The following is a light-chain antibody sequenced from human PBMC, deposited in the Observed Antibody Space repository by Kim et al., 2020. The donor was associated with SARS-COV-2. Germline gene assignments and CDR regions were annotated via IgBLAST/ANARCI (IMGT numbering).Light chain of an antibody. J-gene: IGKJ1*01. CDR2: GAP. CDR1: QSVAMK. CDR3: QHYNNRPPRT. Sequence: SPWVSITLFGGAGQSVAMKLGWYQHKPCQAPTLPLYGAPSRATGVPARCSGSGSGAQFSLTINSLQSEDFAVYYCQHYNNRPPRTFGQGTKVEIK. V-gene: IGKV3-15*01.